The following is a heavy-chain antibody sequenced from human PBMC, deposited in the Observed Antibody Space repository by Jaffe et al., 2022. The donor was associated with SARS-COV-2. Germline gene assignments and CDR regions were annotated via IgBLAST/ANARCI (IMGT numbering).Heavy chain of an antibody. CDR3: SGVYGDEDYYGMDV. D-gene: IGHD4-17*01. CDR1: GFTFSSYG. CDR2: ISYDGSNK. J-gene: IGHJ6*02. Sequence: QVQLVESGGGVVQPGRSLRLSCAASGFTFSSYGMHWVRQAPGKGLEWVAVISYDGSNKYYADSVKGRFTISRDNSKNTLYLQMNSLRAEDTAVYYCSGVYGDEDYYGMDVWGQGTTVTVSS. V-gene: IGHV3-30*03.